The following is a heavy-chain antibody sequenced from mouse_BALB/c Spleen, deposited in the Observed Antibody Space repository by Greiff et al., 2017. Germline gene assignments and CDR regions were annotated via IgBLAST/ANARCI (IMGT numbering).Heavy chain of an antibody. CDR1: GFAFSSYD. J-gene: IGHJ3*01. D-gene: IGHD2-3*01. CDR3: ARRDGSWFAY. Sequence: EVQLVESGGGLVKPGGSLKLSCAASGFAFSSYDMSWVRQTPEKRLEWVAYISSGGGSTYYPDTVKGRFTISRDNAKNTLYLQMSSLKSEDTAMYYCARRDGSWFAYWGQGTLVTVSA. V-gene: IGHV5-12-1*01. CDR2: ISSGGGST.